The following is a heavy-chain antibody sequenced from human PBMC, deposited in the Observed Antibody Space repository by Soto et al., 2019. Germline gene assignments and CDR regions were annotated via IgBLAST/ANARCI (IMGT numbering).Heavy chain of an antibody. J-gene: IGHJ5*02. CDR1: GFTVSSNY. CDR2: ISSGSAFI. D-gene: IGHD1-26*01. V-gene: IGHV3-21*01. Sequence: EVQLVESGGGLVQPGGSLRLSCAASGFTVSSNYMSWVRQAPGKGLEWVASISSGSAFIKYADSVKGRFSISRDNAKNSVSLQMNSLRAEDTAMYYCTRDQGGSYDSWFDPWGRGTLVTVSS. CDR3: TRDQGGSYDSWFDP.